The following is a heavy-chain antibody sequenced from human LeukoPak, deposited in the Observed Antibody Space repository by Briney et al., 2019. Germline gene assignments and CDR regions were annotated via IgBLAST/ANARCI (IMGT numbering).Heavy chain of an antibody. Sequence: PGGSLRLSCAASGFTFSSYSINWVRQAPGKGLEWVSSISSSSSHIYYADSVKGRFTISRDNAKNSLYLQMNSLRAEDTAVYYCARPPGPYYYMDVWGKGTTVTVSS. J-gene: IGHJ6*03. D-gene: IGHD1-14*01. CDR1: GFTFSSYS. V-gene: IGHV3-21*01. CDR2: ISSSSSHI. CDR3: ARPPGPYYYMDV.